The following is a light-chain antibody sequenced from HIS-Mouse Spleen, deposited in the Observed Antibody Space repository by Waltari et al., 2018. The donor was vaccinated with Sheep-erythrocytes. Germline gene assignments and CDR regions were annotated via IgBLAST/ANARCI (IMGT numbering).Light chain of an antibody. Sequence: QSALTQPASVSGSPGQSITISCTGTSSDAGSYNLVSWYQQHPGKAPNLMIYEGSKRPSGVSNRFSGSKSGNTASLTISGLQAEDEADYYCCSYAGSSTPWVFGGGTKLTVL. CDR3: CSYAGSSTPWV. CDR2: EGS. J-gene: IGLJ3*02. V-gene: IGLV2-23*01. CDR1: SSDAGSYNL.